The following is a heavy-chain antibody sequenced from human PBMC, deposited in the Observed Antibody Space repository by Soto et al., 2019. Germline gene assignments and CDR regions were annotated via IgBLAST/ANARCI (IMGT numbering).Heavy chain of an antibody. D-gene: IGHD6-19*01. J-gene: IGHJ5*02. Sequence: QVQLVQSGAEVKKPGASVKVSCKASGYTFTSYDINWVRQATGQGLEWMGWMNPNSGNTGYAQKFQGRVTMTRNTSISTAYMELSSMRSDDTGVYYCARQERGQWLGTCDPWGQGTLVTVS. CDR2: MNPNSGNT. CDR3: ARQERGQWLGTCDP. CDR1: GYTFTSYD. V-gene: IGHV1-8*01.